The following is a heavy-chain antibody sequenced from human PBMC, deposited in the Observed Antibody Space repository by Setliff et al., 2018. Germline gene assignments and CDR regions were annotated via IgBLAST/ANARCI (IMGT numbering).Heavy chain of an antibody. CDR3: LRLVRYCSRTACQRTSGDEV. V-gene: IGHV1-18*01. CDR1: GYTFSESI. CDR2: IAVYTGKT. Sequence: GASVKVSCKASGYTFSESIVSWVRQAPGQGLEWMGWIAVYTGKTYSAQKFQGRLTMTTDKSTNMAYLELRGLRLDDTAIYFCLRLVRYCSRTACQRTSGDEVWGQGTLVTVS. J-gene: IGHJ4*01. D-gene: IGHD2-8*01.